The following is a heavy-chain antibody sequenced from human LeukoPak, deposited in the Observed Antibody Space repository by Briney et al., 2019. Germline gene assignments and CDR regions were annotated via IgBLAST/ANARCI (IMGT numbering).Heavy chain of an antibody. D-gene: IGHD2-15*01. CDR2: IYSGGST. Sequence: GGSLRLSCAASGFTVSSNYMSWVRQAPGKGLEWVSVIYSGGSTYYADSVKGRFTTSRDNSKKPLYLQMNSLRAEDTAVYYCARYSCSGGRCYSPYWGQGTLVTVSS. J-gene: IGHJ4*02. V-gene: IGHV3-53*01. CDR3: ARYSCSGGRCYSPY. CDR1: GFTVSSNY.